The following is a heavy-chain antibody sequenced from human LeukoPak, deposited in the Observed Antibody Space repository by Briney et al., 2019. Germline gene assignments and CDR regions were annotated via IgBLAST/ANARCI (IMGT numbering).Heavy chain of an antibody. D-gene: IGHD3/OR15-3a*01. V-gene: IGHV1-69*13. Sequence: GASVTVSCKASGGTFSSYAISWVRQAPGQGLEWMGGIIPIFGTANYAQKFQGRVTITADESTSTAYMELSSLRSEDTAVYYCARDPVDSGYNGMDVWGQGTTVTVSS. CDR2: IIPIFGTA. J-gene: IGHJ6*02. CDR1: GGTFSSYA. CDR3: ARDPVDSGYNGMDV.